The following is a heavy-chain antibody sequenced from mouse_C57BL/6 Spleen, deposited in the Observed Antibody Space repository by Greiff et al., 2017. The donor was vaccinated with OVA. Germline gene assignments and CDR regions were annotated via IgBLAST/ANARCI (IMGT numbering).Heavy chain of an antibody. V-gene: IGHV5-17*01. CDR2: ISSGSSTI. CDR1: GFTFSDYG. Sequence: EVKLVESGGGLVKPGGSLKLSCAASGFTFSDYGMHWVRQAPEKGLEWVAYISSGSSTIYYADTVKGRFTISRDNAKNTLFLQMTSLRSEDTAMYYCARIRGYAMDYWGQGTSVTVSS. J-gene: IGHJ4*01. CDR3: ARIRGYAMDY.